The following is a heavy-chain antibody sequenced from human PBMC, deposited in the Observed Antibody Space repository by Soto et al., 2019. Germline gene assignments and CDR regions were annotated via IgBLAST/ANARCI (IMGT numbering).Heavy chain of an antibody. CDR3: PTKYYGDFNFAY. CDR1: GYTFTSYG. J-gene: IGHJ4*02. V-gene: IGHV1-18*01. D-gene: IGHD4-17*01. CDR2: ISAYNGNT. Sequence: QVQLVQSGAEVKKPGASVKVSCKASGYTFTSYGISWVRQAPGQGLEWMGWISAYNGNTNYAQKLQGRVTITTDTSTSTAYMELRSLRSDETAVYYCPTKYYGDFNFAYWGQGTLVTVSS.